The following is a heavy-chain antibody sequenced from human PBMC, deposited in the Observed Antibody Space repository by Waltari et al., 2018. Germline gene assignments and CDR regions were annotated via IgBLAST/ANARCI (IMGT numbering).Heavy chain of an antibody. CDR3: ARYDSSGYYIRFDY. CDR2: IYYSGST. J-gene: IGHJ4*02. D-gene: IGHD3-22*01. V-gene: IGHV4-31*03. Sequence: QVQLQESGPGLVKPSQTLSLTCTVSGGSISSGGYYWSWIRQHPGKGLEWIGYIYYSGSTYYNPSLKSRVTIAVDTSKNQFSLKLSSLTAADTAVYYCARYDSSGYYIRFDYWGQGTLVTVSS. CDR1: GGSISSGGYY.